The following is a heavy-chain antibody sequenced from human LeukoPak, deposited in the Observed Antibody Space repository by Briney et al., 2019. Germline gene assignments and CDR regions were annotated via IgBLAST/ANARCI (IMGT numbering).Heavy chain of an antibody. V-gene: IGHV3-23*01. D-gene: IGHD3-16*01. J-gene: IGHJ4*02. Sequence: GGSLRLSCAASGFTFISYAMSWVRQAPGKGLEWVSTVSGSGGTTYYADSVKGRFTISRDNSKNTLYLQMNSLRAEDTAVYYCARDGGQGKYFDYWGQGTLVTVSS. CDR2: VSGSGGTT. CDR3: ARDGGQGKYFDY. CDR1: GFTFISYA.